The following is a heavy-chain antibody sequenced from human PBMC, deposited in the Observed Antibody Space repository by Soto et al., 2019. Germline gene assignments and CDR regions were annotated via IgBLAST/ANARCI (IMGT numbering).Heavy chain of an antibody. D-gene: IGHD2-15*01. Sequence: QLQLQESGSGLVKPSQTLSLTCAVSGGSISSGGYSWSWIRQPPGKGLEWIGYIYHSGSTYYNPSLKSRVPISVDRSTNQFSLKLSSVTAADTXVYXXXXXXXVAIDYWGQGTLVTVSS. V-gene: IGHV4-30-2*01. J-gene: IGHJ4*02. CDR3: XXXXXVAIDY. CDR1: GGSISSGGYS. CDR2: IYHSGST.